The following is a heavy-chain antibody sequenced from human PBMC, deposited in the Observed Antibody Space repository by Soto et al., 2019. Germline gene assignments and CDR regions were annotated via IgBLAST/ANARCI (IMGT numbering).Heavy chain of an antibody. V-gene: IGHV3-23*01. D-gene: IGHD5-12*01. Sequence: PGGSLRLSCAASGFTFSSYAMSWVRQAPGKGLEWVSAISGSGGSTYYTDSVKGRFTISRDNSKNTLYLQMNSLRAEDTAVYYCAKLSEMATIFFDYWGQGTLVTVSS. CDR1: GFTFSSYA. CDR3: AKLSEMATIFFDY. J-gene: IGHJ4*02. CDR2: ISGSGGST.